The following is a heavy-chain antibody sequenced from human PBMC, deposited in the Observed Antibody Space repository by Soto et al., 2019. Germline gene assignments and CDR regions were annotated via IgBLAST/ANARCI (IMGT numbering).Heavy chain of an antibody. CDR3: ARPPNYYDSRGYYGY. Sequence: GGSLRLSCVTSGFSVNTFRMHWVRQAPGKALEWVAFICIDDNFIYYVESVKGRFTISKDSSKNSLYLEMNSLRPEDTAVYYCARPPNYYDSRGYYGYRGQGTLVTVSS. J-gene: IGHJ4*02. V-gene: IGHV3-33*01. CDR2: ICIDDNFI. D-gene: IGHD3-22*01. CDR1: GFSVNTFR.